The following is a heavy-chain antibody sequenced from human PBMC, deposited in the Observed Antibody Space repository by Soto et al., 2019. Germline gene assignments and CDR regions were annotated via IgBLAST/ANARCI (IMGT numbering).Heavy chain of an antibody. CDR2: ISGSGDST. CDR1: GFTFSSYA. J-gene: IGHJ6*02. Sequence: EVQLLESGGGLVEPGGSLRLSCAVSGFTFSSYAMSWVRQAPGKGLEWASTISGSGDSTYYADSVKGRFTISRDNSNSTRYRQMSSLSADDTAVYYCAKRTSASRGYYGMDVWGQGATVTVSS. D-gene: IGHD2-2*01. V-gene: IGHV3-23*01. CDR3: AKRTSASRGYYGMDV.